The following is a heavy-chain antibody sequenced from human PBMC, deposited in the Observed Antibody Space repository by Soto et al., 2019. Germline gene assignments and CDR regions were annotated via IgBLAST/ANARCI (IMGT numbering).Heavy chain of an antibody. Sequence: QVQLVQSGAEVKKPGSSVKVSCKASGGTFSSYAISWVRQAPGQGLEWMGGIIPIFGTANYAQKFQGRVTITADKSTSTAYMELSSLRSEDTAGYYCARLGSPCDILTGYTTPPDYWGQGTLVTVSS. J-gene: IGHJ4*02. CDR3: ARLGSPCDILTGYTTPPDY. D-gene: IGHD3-9*01. CDR2: IIPIFGTA. V-gene: IGHV1-69*06. CDR1: GGTFSSYA.